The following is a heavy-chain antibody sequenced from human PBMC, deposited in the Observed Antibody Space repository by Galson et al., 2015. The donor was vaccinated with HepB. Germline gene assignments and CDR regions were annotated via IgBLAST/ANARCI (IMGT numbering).Heavy chain of an antibody. Sequence: QSGAEVKKPGESLRISCKGSGYSFTSYWISWVRQMPGKGLEWMGRIDPSDSYTNYSPSFQGHVTISADKSISTAYLQWSSLKASDTAMYYCARHEPGYYDSSGYYYVGWFDPWGQGTLVTVSS. CDR1: GYSFTSYW. D-gene: IGHD3-22*01. J-gene: IGHJ5*02. V-gene: IGHV5-10-1*01. CDR2: IDPSDSYT. CDR3: ARHEPGYYDSSGYYYVGWFDP.